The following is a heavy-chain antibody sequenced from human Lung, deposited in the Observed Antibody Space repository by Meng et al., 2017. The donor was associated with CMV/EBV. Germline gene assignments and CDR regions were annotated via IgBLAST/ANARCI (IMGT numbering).Heavy chain of an antibody. CDR1: GFTFSSYW. J-gene: IGHJ4*02. Sequence: LTCAASGFTFSSYWMSWVRQAPVKRLEWVASIKQDGSEKYYVDSVKGRFTISRDNAKNSLYLQMNSLRAEDTAVYYCARDLRSPVYWGQGTLVTVSS. CDR3: ARDLRSPVY. CDR2: IKQDGSEK. D-gene: IGHD3-10*01. V-gene: IGHV3-7*01.